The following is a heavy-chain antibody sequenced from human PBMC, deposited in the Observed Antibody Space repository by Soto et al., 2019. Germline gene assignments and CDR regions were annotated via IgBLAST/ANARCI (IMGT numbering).Heavy chain of an antibody. V-gene: IGHV3-7*01. J-gene: IGHJ6*03. Sequence: GGSLSLSCASSGFTFSTYWLSWVRQARGKGLEWVANIKQEGSEKYYVDSVKGRFTISRDNAKNSLYLQMNSLRAEDTAVYYCARADWNYVHYYYYYMDVWGKGTTVTVPS. CDR2: IKQEGSEK. CDR3: ARADWNYVHYYYYYMDV. CDR1: GFTFSTYW. D-gene: IGHD1-7*01.